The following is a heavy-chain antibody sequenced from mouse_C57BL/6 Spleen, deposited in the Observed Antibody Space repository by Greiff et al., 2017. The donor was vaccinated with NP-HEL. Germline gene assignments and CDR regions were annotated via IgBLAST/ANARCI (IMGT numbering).Heavy chain of an antibody. D-gene: IGHD2-4*01. CDR2: ISDGGSYT. CDR3: ARDDDYDEAY. J-gene: IGHJ3*01. CDR1: GFTFSSYA. Sequence: EVQLVESGGGLVKPGGSLKLSCAASGFTFSSYAMSWVRQTPEKRLEWVATISDGGSYTYYPDNVKGRFTISRDNAKNNLYLQMSHLKSEDTAMYYCARDDDYDEAYWGQGTLVTVSA. V-gene: IGHV5-4*01.